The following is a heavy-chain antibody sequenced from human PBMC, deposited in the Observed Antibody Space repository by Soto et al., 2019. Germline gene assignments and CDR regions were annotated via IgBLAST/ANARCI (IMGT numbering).Heavy chain of an antibody. D-gene: IGHD5-12*01. CDR1: GGSISSYF. CDR2: IYYSGST. J-gene: IGHJ4*02. V-gene: IGHV4-59*01. CDR3: ASFNLEMATINVFDY. Sequence: SETLSLTCTVSGGSISSYFWSWIRQPPGKGLEWIGYIYYSGSTNYNPSLKSRVTISVDTSKNQFSLKLSSVTAADTAVYYCASFNLEMATINVFDYCGQGTLVPVS.